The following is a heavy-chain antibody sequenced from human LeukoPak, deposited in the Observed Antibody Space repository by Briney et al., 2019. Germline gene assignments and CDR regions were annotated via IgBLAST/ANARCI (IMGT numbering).Heavy chain of an antibody. D-gene: IGHD4-23*01. CDR2: ISSSGSTI. CDR1: GFTFSSYE. J-gene: IGHJ4*02. V-gene: IGHV3-48*03. Sequence: GGSLRLSCAASGFTFSSYEMNWVRQAPGKGLEWVSYISSSGSTIYYADSVKGRFTISRDNAKNSLYLQMNSLRAEDTAVYYCARESYRGSSFDYWGQGTLVSVSS. CDR3: ARESYRGSSFDY.